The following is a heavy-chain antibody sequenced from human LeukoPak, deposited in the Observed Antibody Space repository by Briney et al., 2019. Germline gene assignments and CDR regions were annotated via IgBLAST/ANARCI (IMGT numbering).Heavy chain of an antibody. CDR3: ARDLGEGWFDP. D-gene: IGHD3-16*01. J-gene: IGHJ5*02. CDR2: IWYDGSNK. CDR1: GFTFSSYG. Sequence: GGSLRLSCAASGFTFSSYGMHWVRQAPGKGLEWVAVIWYDGSNKYYADSVKGRFTISRDNSKNTLYLQMSSLRAEDTAVYYCARDLGEGWFDPWGQGTLVTVSS. V-gene: IGHV3-33*01.